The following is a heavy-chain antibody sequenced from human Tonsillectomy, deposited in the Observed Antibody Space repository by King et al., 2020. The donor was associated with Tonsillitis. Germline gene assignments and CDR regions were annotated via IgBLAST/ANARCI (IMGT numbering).Heavy chain of an antibody. Sequence: VQLQESGPGLVKPSETLSLTCTVSGGSISNYYWSWIRQPPGKGLEWIGYIYYSGSTNYHPSLKSRVTISVDTSKNQFSLKLSSVTAADTAVYYCARVPYGYDHYFDYWGQGTLVTASS. D-gene: IGHD5-18*01. CDR3: ARVPYGYDHYFDY. V-gene: IGHV4-59*01. J-gene: IGHJ4*02. CDR1: GGSISNYY. CDR2: IYYSGST.